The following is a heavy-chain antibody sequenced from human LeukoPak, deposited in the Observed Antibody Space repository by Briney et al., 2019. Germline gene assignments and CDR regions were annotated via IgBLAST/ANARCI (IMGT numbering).Heavy chain of an antibody. D-gene: IGHD5-18*01. CDR2: IIPIFGTA. CDR3: ATEDTAMVRPYFDY. CDR1: GGSFSSYA. J-gene: IGHJ4*02. Sequence: SVKVSCKASGGSFSSYAISWVRQAPGQGLEWMGRIIPIFGTANYAQKFQGRVTITTDESTSTAYMELSSLRSEDTAVYYCATEDTAMVRPYFDYWGQGTLVTVSS. V-gene: IGHV1-69*05.